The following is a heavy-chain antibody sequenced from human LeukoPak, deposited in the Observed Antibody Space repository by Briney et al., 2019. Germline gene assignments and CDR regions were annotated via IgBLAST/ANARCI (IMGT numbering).Heavy chain of an antibody. V-gene: IGHV3-64*01. CDR2: ISSNGGST. D-gene: IGHD3-10*01. CDR3: ARAPYGSGRTFDY. CDR1: GFTFSSYA. Sequence: GGSLRLSCAASGFTFSSYAMHWVRQAPGKGLEYVSAISSNGGSTYYANSVKGRFTISRDNSKNTLYLQMGSLRAEDMAVYYCARAPYGSGRTFDYWGQGTLVTLSS. J-gene: IGHJ4*02.